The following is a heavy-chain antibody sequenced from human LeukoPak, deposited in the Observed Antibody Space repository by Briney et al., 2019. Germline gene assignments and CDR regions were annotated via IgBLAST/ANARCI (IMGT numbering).Heavy chain of an antibody. V-gene: IGHV3-48*01. J-gene: IGHJ4*02. CDR2: ITSTSSTI. CDR1: GFIVSSYD. CDR3: ARDGDLDS. D-gene: IGHD7-27*01. Sequence: GGSLRLSCAASGFIVSSYDMNWVRQAPGKGLEWVSYITSTSSTIYYADSVKGRFTISRDNAKNSLYLQMNSLGAEDAAVYYCARDGDLDSWGQGTLVTVSS.